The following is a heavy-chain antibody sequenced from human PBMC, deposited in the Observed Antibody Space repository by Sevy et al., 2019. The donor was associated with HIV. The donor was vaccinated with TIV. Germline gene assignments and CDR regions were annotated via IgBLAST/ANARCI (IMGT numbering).Heavy chain of an antibody. Sequence: GGSLRLSCAASGFTFSSYSMNWVRQAPGKGLEWVSSISGISNYIYYAYSVKGRFSISRDNAKNSLYLQMNSLRAEDTAIYYCARGVQTYDAFDIWGQGTMVTVSS. D-gene: IGHD6-6*01. V-gene: IGHV3-21*01. CDR3: ARGVQTYDAFDI. CDR2: ISGISNYI. CDR1: GFTFSSYS. J-gene: IGHJ3*02.